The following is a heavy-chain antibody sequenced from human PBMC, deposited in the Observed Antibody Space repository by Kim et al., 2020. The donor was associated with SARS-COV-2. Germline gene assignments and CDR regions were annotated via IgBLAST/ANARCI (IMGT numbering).Heavy chain of an antibody. V-gene: IGHV4-31*03. CDR1: GGSISSGGYY. CDR2: IYYSGST. Sequence: SETLSLTCTVSGGSISSGGYYWSWIRQHPGKGLEWIGYIYYSGSTYYNPSLKSRVTISVDTSKNQFSLKLSSVTAADTAVYYCARVDPRTNKNAFDIWGQGTMVTVSS. J-gene: IGHJ3*02. CDR3: ARVDPRTNKNAFDI.